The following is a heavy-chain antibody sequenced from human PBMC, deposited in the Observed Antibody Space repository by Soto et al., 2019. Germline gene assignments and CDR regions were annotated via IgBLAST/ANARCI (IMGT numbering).Heavy chain of an antibody. V-gene: IGHV3-21*01. J-gene: IGHJ3*02. Sequence: EVQLVESGGGLVKPGGSLRLSCAASGFTFSSYRMNWVRQAPGKGLEWVSSISSSSSYIYYADSVKGRFTISRDNAKNSLYLQMHCLRAEDTAVYYCARELLWFGEQSFDIWGQGTMVTVSS. CDR1: GFTFSSYR. CDR2: ISSSSSYI. CDR3: ARELLWFGEQSFDI. D-gene: IGHD3-10*01.